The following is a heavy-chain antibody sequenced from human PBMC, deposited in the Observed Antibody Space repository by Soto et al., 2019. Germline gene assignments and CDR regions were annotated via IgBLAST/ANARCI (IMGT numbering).Heavy chain of an antibody. J-gene: IGHJ4*02. CDR3: ATRYYYGSGSPPLYYFDY. Sequence: QVQLVQSGAEVKKPGSSVKVSCKASGGTFSSYTISWVRQAPGQGLEWMGRIIPILGIANYAQKFQGRVTITADKSTNTDYMELSSLRSEDTAVYYCATRYYYGSGSPPLYYFDYWGQGTLVTVSS. D-gene: IGHD3-10*01. CDR2: IIPILGIA. CDR1: GGTFSSYT. V-gene: IGHV1-69*02.